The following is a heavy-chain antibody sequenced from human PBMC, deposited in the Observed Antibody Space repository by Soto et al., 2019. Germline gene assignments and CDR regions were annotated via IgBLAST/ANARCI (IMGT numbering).Heavy chain of an antibody. Sequence: QVQLVESGGGVVQPGRSLRLSCAASGFTFSSYAMHWVRQAPGKGLEWVAVIWYDGSNKYYADSVKGRFTISRDNSKNTLYLQMNSLRAEDTAVYYCARSVVAAAQPINWFDPWGQGTLVTVSS. CDR1: GFTFSSYA. CDR2: IWYDGSNK. D-gene: IGHD6-13*01. J-gene: IGHJ5*02. V-gene: IGHV3-33*01. CDR3: ARSVVAAAQPINWFDP.